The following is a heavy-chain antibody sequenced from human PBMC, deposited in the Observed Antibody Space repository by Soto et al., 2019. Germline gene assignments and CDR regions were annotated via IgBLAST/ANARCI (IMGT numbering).Heavy chain of an antibody. J-gene: IGHJ4*02. CDR3: ARGYCSGGTCNSRFFDY. Sequence: TLSLTCAVSGGSMSSYYWSWIRQPPGKGLEWIGYIYYSASTSYNPSLKSRVTISVDTSKDQFSLKLSSVTAADTAVYYCARGYCSGGTCNSRFFDYWGQGTLVTVSS. CDR2: IYYSAST. D-gene: IGHD2-15*01. CDR1: GGSMSSYY. V-gene: IGHV4-59*08.